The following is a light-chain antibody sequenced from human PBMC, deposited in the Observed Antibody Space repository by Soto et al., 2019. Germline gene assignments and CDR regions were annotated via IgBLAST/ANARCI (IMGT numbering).Light chain of an antibody. V-gene: IGKV3-20*01. J-gene: IGKJ1*01. CDR3: QQYGSSPWT. CDR1: QSVSSSY. CDR2: GAS. Sequence: LSPGERATLSCRASQSVSSSYLAWYQQKPGQAPRPLIYGASSRAIGIPDRFSGSGSGTDFTLTISRLEPEDFAVYYCQQYGSSPWTFGQGNKLDIK.